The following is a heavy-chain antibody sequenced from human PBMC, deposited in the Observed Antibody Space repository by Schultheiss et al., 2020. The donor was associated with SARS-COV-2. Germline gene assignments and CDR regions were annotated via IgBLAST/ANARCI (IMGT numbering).Heavy chain of an antibody. CDR3: ARDLVTPRVSGLDP. CDR1: GGSISSGSYY. J-gene: IGHJ5*02. Sequence: SQTLSLTCTVSGGSISSGSYYWSWIRQPAGKGLEWIGRIYTSGSTNYNPSLKSRVTISVDTSKNQFSLKLSSVTAADTAVYYCARDLVTPRVSGLDPWGQGTLVTVSS. D-gene: IGHD5-18*01. V-gene: IGHV4-61*02. CDR2: IYTSGST.